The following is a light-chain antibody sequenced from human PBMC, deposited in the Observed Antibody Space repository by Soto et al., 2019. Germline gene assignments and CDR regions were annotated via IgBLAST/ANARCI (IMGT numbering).Light chain of an antibody. CDR1: SSDVGDYNY. CDR2: DVS. J-gene: IGLJ3*02. V-gene: IGLV2-14*01. CDR3: GSYTSSSTPNWV. Sequence: QSVLTQPASESGCPGQSITISCTATSSDVGDYNYVSWYQQHPGKAPKLMIYDVSIRPSGVSDRFSGSKSGNTASLTISGLQAEDEADYYCGSYTSSSTPNWVFGGGTKLTVL.